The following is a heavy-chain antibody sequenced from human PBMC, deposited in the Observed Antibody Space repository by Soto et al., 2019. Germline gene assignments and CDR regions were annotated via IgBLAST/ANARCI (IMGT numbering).Heavy chain of an antibody. CDR2: ISNSGRST. J-gene: IGHJ4*02. D-gene: IGHD6-19*01. Sequence: PGGSLRLSCAASGFTFSNYPMTWVRQAPGKGLEWVSSISNSGRSTYLADSVRGRFTISRDNSKDTLYLQMNILSGDDTAVYYCAKGSRSSATGRFFFDYWGQGTLVTVSS. CDR1: GFTFSNYP. CDR3: AKGSRSSATGRFFFDY. V-gene: IGHV3-23*01.